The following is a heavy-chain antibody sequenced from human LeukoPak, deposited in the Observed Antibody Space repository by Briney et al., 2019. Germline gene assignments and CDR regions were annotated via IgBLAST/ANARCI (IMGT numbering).Heavy chain of an antibody. CDR3: ARDLGFCSSTSCYPWFDP. CDR2: VYYSGIS. J-gene: IGHJ5*02. V-gene: IGHV4-59*01. Sequence: PSETLFLTCTVSGGSISSYYWSWIRQPPGKGLEWIGYVYYSGISNYNPSLKSRVTISVDTSKNQFSLKLNSVTAADTAVYYCARDLGFCSSTSCYPWFDPWGQGTLVIVSS. CDR1: GGSISSYY. D-gene: IGHD2-2*01.